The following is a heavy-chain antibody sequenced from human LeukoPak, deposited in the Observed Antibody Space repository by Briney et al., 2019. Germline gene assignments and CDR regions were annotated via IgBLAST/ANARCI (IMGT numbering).Heavy chain of an antibody. CDR2: ISGSGGST. CDR3: AKIERSGSYCDY. CDR1: GFTFSSYA. J-gene: IGHJ4*02. Sequence: PGGSLRLSCAASGFTFSSYAMSWVRQAPGKGLERVSAISGSGGSTYYADSVKGRFTISRDNSKNTLYLQMNSLRAEDTAVYYCAKIERSGSYCDYWGQGTLVAVSS. V-gene: IGHV3-23*01. D-gene: IGHD1-26*01.